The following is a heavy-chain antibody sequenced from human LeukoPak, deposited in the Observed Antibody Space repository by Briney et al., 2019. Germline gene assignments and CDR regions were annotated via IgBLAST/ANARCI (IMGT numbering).Heavy chain of an antibody. CDR1: GGSFSGYY. D-gene: IGHD5-24*01. J-gene: IGHJ4*02. CDR3: ARRSGRDGYNYRFRAVFDY. V-gene: IGHV4-34*01. Sequence: SETLSLTCAVYGGSFSGYYWSWIRQPPGKGLEWIGEINHSGSTNYNPSLKSRVTISIDTSKNQFSLKLSSVTAADMAVYYCARRSGRDGYNYRFRAVFDYWGQGTLVTVSS. CDR2: INHSGST.